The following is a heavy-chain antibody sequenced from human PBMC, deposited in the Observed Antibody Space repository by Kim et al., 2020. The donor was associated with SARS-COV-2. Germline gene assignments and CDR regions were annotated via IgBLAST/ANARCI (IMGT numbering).Heavy chain of an antibody. V-gene: IGHV3-23*03. CDR3: AKKYTSDWRAFDF. Sequence: YADSVKGRFTIPRENSKNMVYMQMNRLRAEDTAVYYCAKKYTSDWRAFDFWGQGIMVTVSS. J-gene: IGHJ3*01. D-gene: IGHD6-25*01.